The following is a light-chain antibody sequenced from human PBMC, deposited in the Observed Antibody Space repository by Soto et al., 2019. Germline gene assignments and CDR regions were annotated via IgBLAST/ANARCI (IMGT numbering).Light chain of an antibody. Sequence: QSVLTQPPSVSAAPGQKVTISCSGGTSNIGNNYVSWYQQLPGTAPKLLIYDNDKRPSGIPDRFSGSKSGTSATLGITGLQTGDEADYCCGTWDSSLSAVVFAGGTKVTVL. V-gene: IGLV1-51*01. CDR3: GTWDSSLSAVV. J-gene: IGLJ2*01. CDR2: DND. CDR1: TSNIGNNY.